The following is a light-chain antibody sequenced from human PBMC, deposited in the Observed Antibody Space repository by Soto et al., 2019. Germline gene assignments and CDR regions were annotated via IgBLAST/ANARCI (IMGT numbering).Light chain of an antibody. J-gene: IGKJ4*01. Sequence: DFQMTQSPSSVSASVGDRVTITCRASRDIHTWLAWYQQKPGKAPKLLIYGASTLQSGVPSRFSGGGSGTDFILTITNLQPEDFATSYYHQANTLPLTFGGGTKVEI. V-gene: IGKV1-12*01. CDR2: GAS. CDR3: HQANTLPLT. CDR1: RDIHTW.